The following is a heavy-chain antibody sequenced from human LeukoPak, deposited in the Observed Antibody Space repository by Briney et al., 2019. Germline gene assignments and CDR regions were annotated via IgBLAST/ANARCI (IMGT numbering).Heavy chain of an antibody. J-gene: IGHJ4*02. CDR1: GGSISYYY. CDR2: IHSSGST. CDR3: ARDPHGSSGWYDY. V-gene: IGHV4-4*07. D-gene: IGHD6-19*01. Sequence: PSETLSLTCTVSGGSISYYYWTWIRQPAGKGLEWIWRIHSSGSTNYNPSLKSRVTMSVDTSKNQFSLRLSSVTAADTAVYYCARDPHGSSGWYDYWGQGILVTVSS.